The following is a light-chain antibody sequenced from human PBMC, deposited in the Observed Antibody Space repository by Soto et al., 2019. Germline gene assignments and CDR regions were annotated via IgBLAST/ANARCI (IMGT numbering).Light chain of an antibody. CDR3: QQYNNWPVT. V-gene: IGKV3-15*01. J-gene: IGKJ2*01. Sequence: EIVMTQSPATLSVSPGERATLSCRASQSVSSNLAWYQQKPGQAPRLLIYGASTRATGIPARFSGSRSGTEFTLTISSLHSEDFAFYYCQQYNNWPVTFGQGTKLEIK. CDR1: QSVSSN. CDR2: GAS.